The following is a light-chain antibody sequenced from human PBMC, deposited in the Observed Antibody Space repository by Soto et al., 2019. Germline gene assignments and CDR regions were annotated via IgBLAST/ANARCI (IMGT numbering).Light chain of an antibody. CDR2: WAS. V-gene: IGKV4-1*01. J-gene: IGKJ1*01. CDR3: QQYYNTPWT. CDR1: QSVLYSSNNKNY. Sequence: DIVMTQSPDSLAVSLGERATINCKSSQSVLYSSNNKNYLAWYQQKPGQPPNLLIYWASTRESGVPDRFSGSGSGINFTLNIRSLQAEAVAVYYCQQYYNTPWTFGQGTKVEIK.